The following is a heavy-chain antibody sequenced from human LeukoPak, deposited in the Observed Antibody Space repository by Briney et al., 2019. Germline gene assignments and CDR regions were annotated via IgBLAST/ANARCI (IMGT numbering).Heavy chain of an antibody. D-gene: IGHD2-2*01. Sequence: ASVKVSCKASGYTFTSYDINWVRQATGQGLEWMGWMNPNSGNTGYAQKFQGRVTMTRNTSISTAYMELSSLRSEDTAVYHCARDTVDIVVVPAAPDYWGQGTLVTVSS. CDR3: ARDTVDIVVVPAAPDY. J-gene: IGHJ4*02. V-gene: IGHV1-8*01. CDR2: MNPNSGNT. CDR1: GYTFTSYD.